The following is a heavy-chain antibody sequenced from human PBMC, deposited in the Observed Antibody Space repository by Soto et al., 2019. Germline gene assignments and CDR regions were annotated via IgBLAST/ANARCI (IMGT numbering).Heavy chain of an antibody. D-gene: IGHD2-21*01. CDR1: GFTFNTFD. J-gene: IGHJ5*02. CDR3: VRSGTARLLRHSWFDT. V-gene: IGHV3-21*01. CDR2: ITTSSAYI. Sequence: EVQLVESGGGLVKPGGSLRLSCAASGFTFNTFDRNWVRQAPGKGLEWVSSITTSSAYIDYADSLKGQITISRDNAKNSLFLQMNSLRAEDTAVYYCVRSGTARLLRHSWFDTWGQGTLVTVSS.